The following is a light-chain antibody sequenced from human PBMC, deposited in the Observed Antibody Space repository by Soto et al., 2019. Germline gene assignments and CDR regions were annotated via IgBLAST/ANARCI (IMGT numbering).Light chain of an antibody. CDR3: QQLNSYPF. Sequence: DIQMTQSPSTLSGSVGDRVTITCRASQTISSWLAWYQQKPGKAPKLLIYKASTLKSGVPSRFSGSGSGTDFTLTISSLQPEDFATYYCQQLNSYPFFGQGTRLE. CDR1: QTISSW. J-gene: IGKJ5*01. V-gene: IGKV1-5*03. CDR2: KAS.